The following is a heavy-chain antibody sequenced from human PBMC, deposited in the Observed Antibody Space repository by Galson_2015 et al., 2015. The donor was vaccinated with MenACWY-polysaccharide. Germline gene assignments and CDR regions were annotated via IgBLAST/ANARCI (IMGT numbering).Heavy chain of an antibody. CDR2: INPSGGIT. V-gene: IGHV1-46*01. CDR3: ARVSALTSGYYHYYGMDV. J-gene: IGHJ6*02. CDR1: GYTFTHYY. D-gene: IGHD1-26*01. Sequence: SVKVSCKASGYTFTHYYIHWVRQAPGQGPEWMGIINPSGGITVHAQKFQVRVTMTSDTSTSTVYMELSSLRSEDTALYYCARVSALTSGYYHYYGMDVWGQGTPVTVSS.